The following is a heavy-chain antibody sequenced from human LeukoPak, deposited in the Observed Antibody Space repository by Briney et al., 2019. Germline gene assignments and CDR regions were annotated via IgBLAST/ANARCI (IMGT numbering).Heavy chain of an antibody. CDR1: EFTLRSYS. CDR2: ISTSSTYI. CDR3: ARDASGSSIGLIDF. Sequence: PGGSLRLSRVASEFTLRSYSMHWVRQAPGKGLEWVSYISTSSTYIYYADSVMGRFTISRDNAKNSLYLHMSSLRAEDTAVYYCARDASGSSIGLIDFWGQGTLVTVSS. J-gene: IGHJ4*02. D-gene: IGHD1-26*01. V-gene: IGHV3-21*01.